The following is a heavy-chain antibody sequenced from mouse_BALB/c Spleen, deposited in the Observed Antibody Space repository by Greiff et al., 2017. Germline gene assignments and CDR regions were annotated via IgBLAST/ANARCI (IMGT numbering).Heavy chain of an antibody. CDR2: ISYSGST. CDR1: GYSITSDYA. J-gene: IGHJ1*01. V-gene: IGHV3-2*02. CDR3: AIWYFDV. Sequence: EVQLQQSGPGLVKPSQSLSLTCTVTGYSITSDYAWNWIRQFPGNKLEWMGYISYSGSTSYNPSLKSRISITRDTSKNQFFLQLNSVTTEDTATYYCAIWYFDVWGAGTTVTVSS.